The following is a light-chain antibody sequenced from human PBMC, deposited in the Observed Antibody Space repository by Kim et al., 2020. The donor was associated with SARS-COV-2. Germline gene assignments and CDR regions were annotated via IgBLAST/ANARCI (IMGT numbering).Light chain of an antibody. CDR2: YAS. Sequence: DIQMTQSPSSLSASVADRVTLTCRASQSIGTNLNWYQHKPGRAPDLLIYYASNLQSGVPSRFSGSGSGTDFTLTISSLHPEDFATYYCQQSYSMPFTFGGGTKLEIK. J-gene: IGKJ4*01. CDR3: QQSYSMPFT. V-gene: IGKV1-39*01. CDR1: QSIGTN.